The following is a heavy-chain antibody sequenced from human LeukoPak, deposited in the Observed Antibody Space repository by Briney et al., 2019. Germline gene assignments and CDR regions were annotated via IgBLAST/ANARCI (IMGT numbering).Heavy chain of an antibody. V-gene: IGHV3-7*01. J-gene: IGHJ5*02. D-gene: IGHD3-3*01. CDR1: GFTFSSYW. CDR3: ARVIIGGNYDFWTDNWFDP. CDR2: IKQDGSEK. Sequence: SGGSLRLSCAASGFTFSSYWMSWVRQAPGKGLEWVANIKQDGSEKYYVDSVKGRFTISRDNAKNSLYLQMNSLRAEDTAVYYCARVIIGGNYDFWTDNWFDPWGQGTLVTVSS.